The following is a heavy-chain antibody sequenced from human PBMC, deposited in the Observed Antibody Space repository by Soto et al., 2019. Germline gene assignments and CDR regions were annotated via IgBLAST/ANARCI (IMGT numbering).Heavy chain of an antibody. Sequence: QVQLQESGPGLVKPSQTLSLTCTVSGGSITSGGYYWSWIRQHPGKGLEWIGYIYYSGSTYYNPLLQSRVTISVDTSKNQFSLKLSSVTAAVTAVYYCAGDGDGSFDYWGQGTLVTVSS. CDR3: AGDGDGSFDY. CDR1: GGSITSGGYY. V-gene: IGHV4-31*03. CDR2: IYYSGST. D-gene: IGHD2-15*01. J-gene: IGHJ4*02.